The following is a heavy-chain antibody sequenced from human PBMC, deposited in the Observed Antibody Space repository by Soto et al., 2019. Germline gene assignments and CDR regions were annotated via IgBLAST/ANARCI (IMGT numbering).Heavy chain of an antibody. CDR2: IYPGDSDT. CDR1: CYSFTSYW. CDR3: ARHRTTSDPNYSYYYGMDV. V-gene: IGHV5-51*01. Sequence: GESVTISCKASCYSFTSYWIVWVVQMPGKRLEWMGIIYPGDSDTRYSPSFQGQVTISADKSISTAYLQWSSLKASDTAMYYCARHRTTSDPNYSYYYGMDVWGQGATVTVPS. J-gene: IGHJ6*02. D-gene: IGHD4-17*01.